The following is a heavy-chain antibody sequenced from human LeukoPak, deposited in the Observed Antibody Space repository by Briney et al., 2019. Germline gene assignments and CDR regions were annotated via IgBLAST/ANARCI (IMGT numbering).Heavy chain of an antibody. Sequence: AGGSLRLSCAASGFTFTSYVMNWVRQPPGKGLEWISYIGTRGTTMYYADSVKGRFTISRDNAKNSLYLQMNSLRDKDTAIYYCARGRGSSWGQGTLVTVSS. CDR2: IGTRGTTM. V-gene: IGHV3-48*02. CDR3: ARGRGSS. J-gene: IGHJ5*02. D-gene: IGHD2-21*01. CDR1: GFTFTSYV.